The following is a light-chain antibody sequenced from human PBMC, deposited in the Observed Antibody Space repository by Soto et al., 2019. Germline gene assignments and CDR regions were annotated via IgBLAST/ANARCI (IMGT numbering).Light chain of an antibody. CDR1: SSDVGSHNL. CDR2: EVS. V-gene: IGLV2-23*02. Sequence: QSALTQPASVSVSPVQSITISCTGTSSDVGSHNLVSWYQQHPGQAPKLMIYEVSKPPLGVSARFSASKSGNTASLTISGRQAEDEADYYCCSYGGSRAVFGGGTQLTVL. CDR3: CSYGGSRAV. J-gene: IGLJ7*01.